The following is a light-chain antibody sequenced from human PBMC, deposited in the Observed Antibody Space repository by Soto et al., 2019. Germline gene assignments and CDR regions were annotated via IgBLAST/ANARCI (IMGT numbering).Light chain of an antibody. CDR3: QQSYSTPLT. CDR1: QSIISY. CDR2: AAS. V-gene: IGKV1-39*01. J-gene: IGKJ4*01. Sequence: DIHMTPSPSSLSASVGDRPILTCVASQSIISYLNWYQQKPGKAPKLLIYAASSLQSGVPSRFSGSGSGTDFALTISSLQPEDFATYSCQQSYSTPLTFGGGTKVDIK.